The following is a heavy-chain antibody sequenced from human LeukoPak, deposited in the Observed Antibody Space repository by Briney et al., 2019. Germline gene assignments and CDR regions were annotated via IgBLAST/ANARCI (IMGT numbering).Heavy chain of an antibody. J-gene: IGHJ3*02. D-gene: IGHD2-15*01. CDR2: IYYSGST. Sequence: SETLSLTCTASGDSISNYYWSWIRQPPGKGLEWIGYIYYSGSTNYNPSLNSRITISVDTSKNQFSLKLSSVTTADTAVYYCARDGGRDAFDIWGQGTMVAVSS. CDR3: ARDGGRDAFDI. CDR1: GDSISNYY. V-gene: IGHV4-59*01.